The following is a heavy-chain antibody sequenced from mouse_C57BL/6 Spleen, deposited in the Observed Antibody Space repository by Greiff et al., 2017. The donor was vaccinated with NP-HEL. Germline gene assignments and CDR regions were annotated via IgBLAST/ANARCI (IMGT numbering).Heavy chain of an antibody. CDR3: ARSEGLLRGFDY. J-gene: IGHJ2*01. CDR2: IYPRSGNT. CDR1: GYTFTSYG. Sequence: VQRVESGAELARPGASVKLSCKASGYTFTSYGISWVKQRTGQGLEWIGEIYPRSGNTYYNEKFKGKATLTADKSSSTAYMELRSLTSEDSAVYFCARSEGLLRGFDYWGQGTTLTVSS. V-gene: IGHV1-81*01. D-gene: IGHD1-1*01.